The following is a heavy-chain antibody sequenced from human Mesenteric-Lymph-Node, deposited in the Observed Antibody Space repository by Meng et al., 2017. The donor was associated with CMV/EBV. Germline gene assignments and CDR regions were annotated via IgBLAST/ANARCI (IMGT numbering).Heavy chain of an antibody. V-gene: IGHV3-7*01. J-gene: IGHJ6*02. D-gene: IGHD2-2*01. CDR2: IKQDGSEK. Sequence: GESLKISCAASGFTFSSYWMSWVRQAPGKGLEWVANIKQDGSEKYYVDSVKGRFTISRDNAKNSLYLQMNSLRAEDTAVYYCARADIVVVPAATIIGITGTTPALYYYGMDVWGQGTTVTVSS. CDR1: GFTFSSYW. CDR3: ARADIVVVPAATIIGITGTTPALYYYGMDV.